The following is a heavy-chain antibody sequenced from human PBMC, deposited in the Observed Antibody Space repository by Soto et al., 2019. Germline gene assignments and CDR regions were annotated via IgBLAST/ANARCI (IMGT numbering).Heavy chain of an antibody. J-gene: IGHJ4*02. CDR3: DRIHYDYSCTIFDY. CDR1: GITVSSYY. D-gene: IGHD2-8*01. V-gene: IGHV3-53*01. Sequence: PGGSLRLSCAVSGITVSSYYMSWVRQAAGKGLEWVSVIYAGAITYYADSVKGRFTIYSDNSKNTLNLEMNSLRVEDTAVYYCDRIHYDYSCTIFDYWGQGTLVTVSS. CDR2: IYAGAIT.